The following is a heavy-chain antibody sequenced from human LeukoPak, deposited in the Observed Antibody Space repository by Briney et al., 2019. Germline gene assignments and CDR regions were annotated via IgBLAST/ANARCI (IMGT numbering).Heavy chain of an antibody. Sequence: SETLSLTCTVSGASITSHTDYWSWIRQPAGKGLEWIGRLYSTGSTNDNPSLKGRLTISADTSKNEFSLKLTSVTAADTAVYYCARSGGSDPYYYFYYYMDVWGKGTTVTVSS. CDR1: GASITSHTDY. D-gene: IGHD1-26*01. CDR2: LYSTGST. V-gene: IGHV4-61*02. CDR3: ARSGGSDPYYYFYYYMDV. J-gene: IGHJ6*03.